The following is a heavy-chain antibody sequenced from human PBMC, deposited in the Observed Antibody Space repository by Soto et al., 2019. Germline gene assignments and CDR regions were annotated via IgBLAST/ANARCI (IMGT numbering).Heavy chain of an antibody. CDR3: ARDDRGIAARQRTGLYYYGMDV. V-gene: IGHV4-30-4*01. J-gene: IGHJ6*02. CDR1: GGSISSGDYY. D-gene: IGHD6-6*01. Sequence: KASETLSLTCTVSGGSISSGDYYWSWIRQPPGKGLEWIGYIYYGGSTYYNPSLKSRVTISVDTSKNQFSLKLSSVTAADTAVYYCARDDRGIAARQRTGLYYYGMDVWGQGTTVTVSS. CDR2: IYYGGST.